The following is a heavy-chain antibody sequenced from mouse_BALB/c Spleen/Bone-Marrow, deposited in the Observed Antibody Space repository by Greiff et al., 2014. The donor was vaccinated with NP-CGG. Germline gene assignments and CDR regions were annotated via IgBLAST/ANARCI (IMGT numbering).Heavy chain of an antibody. CDR1: GFNIKDYF. Sequence: EVQLQQSGAELVWPGALVRLSCKASGFNIKDYFMHWVKQRPEQGLEWIGWIDPEIGNTLYDPKFQGKASITADTSSNTAYLQLSSLTSEDTAVYYCARLFGTRDFDYWGQGTTLTVSS. D-gene: IGHD4-1*01. CDR2: IDPEIGNT. V-gene: IGHV14-1*02. CDR3: ARLFGTRDFDY. J-gene: IGHJ2*01.